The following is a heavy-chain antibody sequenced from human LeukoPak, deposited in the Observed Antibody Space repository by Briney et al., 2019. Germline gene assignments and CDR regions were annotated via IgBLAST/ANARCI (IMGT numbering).Heavy chain of an antibody. CDR2: IKQDGSDK. CDR1: GFTFSSNW. J-gene: IGHJ4*02. V-gene: IGHV3-7*01. D-gene: IGHD3-3*01. Sequence: PGGSLRLSCAASGFTFSSNWMSWVRQAPGKGLEWVANIKQDGSDKYYVDSVKGRFTISRDNAKNSLDLQMNSLRAEDTAVYYCARVGGSGYYPFDYWGQGTLVTVSS. CDR3: ARVGGSGYYPFDY.